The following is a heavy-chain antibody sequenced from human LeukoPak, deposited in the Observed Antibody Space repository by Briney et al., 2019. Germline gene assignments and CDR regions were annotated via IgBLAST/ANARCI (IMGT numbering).Heavy chain of an antibody. D-gene: IGHD3-10*01. CDR3: AKASMVFYYYYMDV. CDR2: ISGSGGST. V-gene: IGHV3-23*01. J-gene: IGHJ6*03. Sequence: GGTLRLSCAASGFTFSSYGMSWVRQAPGKGLEWVSAISGSGGSTYYADSVKGRFTISRDNSKNTLYLQMNSLRAEDTAVYYCAKASMVFYYYYMDVWGKGTTVTISS. CDR1: GFTFSSYG.